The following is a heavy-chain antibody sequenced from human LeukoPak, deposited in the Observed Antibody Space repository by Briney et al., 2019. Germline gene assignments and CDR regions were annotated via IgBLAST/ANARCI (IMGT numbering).Heavy chain of an antibody. D-gene: IGHD4-11*01. V-gene: IGHV1-2*02. CDR1: GFIFTGYY. J-gene: IGHJ4*02. Sequence: ASVKVSCKASGFIFTGYYMHWVRQAPGQGLEWMGWINPNSGGTNYAQNFQDRVTMTRDTSISTAYMELSRLRSDDTAVYYCARGNDFSNSGPLLDYWGQGTLVTVSS. CDR3: ARGNDFSNSGPLLDY. CDR2: INPNSGGT.